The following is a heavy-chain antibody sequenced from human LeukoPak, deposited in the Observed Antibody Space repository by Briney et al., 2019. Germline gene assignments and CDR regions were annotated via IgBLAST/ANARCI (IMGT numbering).Heavy chain of an antibody. CDR1: GGSISSSSYY. D-gene: IGHD5-12*01. J-gene: IGHJ4*02. CDR2: IYYSGST. CDR3: ARRVRLRPFDY. V-gene: IGHV4-39*07. Sequence: SETLSLTCTVSGGSISSSSYYWGWIRQPPGKGLEWIGSIYYSGSTNYNPSLKSRVTISVDTSKNQFSLKLSSVTAADTAVYYCARRVRLRPFDYWGQGTLVTVSS.